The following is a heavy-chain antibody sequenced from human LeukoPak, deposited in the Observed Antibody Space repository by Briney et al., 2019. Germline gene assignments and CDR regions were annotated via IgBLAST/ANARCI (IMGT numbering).Heavy chain of an antibody. CDR2: IIPIFGTA. CDR1: GGTFSSYA. V-gene: IGHV1-69*13. D-gene: IGHD5-12*01. J-gene: IGHJ4*02. Sequence: SVKVSCKASGGTFSSYAISWVRQAPGQGLEWTGGIIPIFGTANYAQKFQGRVTITADESTSTAYMELSSLRSEDPAVYYCARASRSSGYAGGFDYWGQGTLVTVSS. CDR3: ARASRSSGYAGGFDY.